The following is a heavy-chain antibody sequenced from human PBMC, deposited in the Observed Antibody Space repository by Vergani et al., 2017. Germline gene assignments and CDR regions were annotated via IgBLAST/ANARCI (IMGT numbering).Heavy chain of an antibody. CDR2: VYYTGST. CDR1: GAAIKDFY. CDR3: ARVGGYYDSSGYYYAAGSFDY. Sequence: QVQLQESGPGLVKPSETLSLTCTVSGAAIKDFYWSWFRQPPGKGLEWIGYVYYTGSTTYNPSLKSRVTISVDTSKNQFSLKLSSVTAADTAVYYCARVGGYYDSSGYYYAAGSFDYWGQGTLVTVSS. V-gene: IGHV4-59*01. J-gene: IGHJ4*02. D-gene: IGHD3-22*01.